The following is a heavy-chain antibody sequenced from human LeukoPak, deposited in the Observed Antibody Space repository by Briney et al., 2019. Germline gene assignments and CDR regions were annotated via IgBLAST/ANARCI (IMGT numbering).Heavy chain of an antibody. J-gene: IGHJ6*02. V-gene: IGHV3-9*01. CDR1: GFTFDDYA. D-gene: IGHD2-15*01. CDR2: ISWNSGSI. Sequence: PGGSLRLSCAASGFTFDDYATHWVRQAPGKGLEWVSGISWNSGSIGYADSVKGRFTISRDNSKNTLYLQMNSLRAEDTAVYHCAKDQTPHCSGGICYLNYYGMDVWGQGTTVTVSS. CDR3: AKDQTPHCSGGICYLNYYGMDV.